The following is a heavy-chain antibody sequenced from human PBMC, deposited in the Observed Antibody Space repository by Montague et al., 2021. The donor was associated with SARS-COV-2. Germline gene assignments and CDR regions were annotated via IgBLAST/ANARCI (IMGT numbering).Heavy chain of an antibody. D-gene: IGHD3-22*01. CDR2: IYYSGRT. J-gene: IGHJ4*02. CDR3: ARGGGSGYRYYFDY. CDR1: GGSISSYY. Sequence: SETLSLTCTVSGGSISSYYWNWIRQPPGKGLEWIGYIYYSGRTNXKPSLKSRVTISVDTSKNQFSLKLSSVTAADTAVYYCARGGGSGYRYYFDYWGQGSLVTVSS. V-gene: IGHV4-59*01.